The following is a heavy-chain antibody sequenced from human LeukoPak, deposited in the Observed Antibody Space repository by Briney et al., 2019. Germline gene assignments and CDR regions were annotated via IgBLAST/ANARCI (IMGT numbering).Heavy chain of an antibody. Sequence: PGGSVRLSCAASGFTFSTYGMHWVRQAPGKGLEWVSFIRNNGDNKYYADSVRGRFTISRDNSKNTLYLQMNTLRTEDTAVYYCARDSDAFDIWGQGTMVTVSS. V-gene: IGHV3-30*02. CDR1: GFTFSTYG. J-gene: IGHJ3*02. CDR3: ARDSDAFDI. CDR2: IRNNGDNK.